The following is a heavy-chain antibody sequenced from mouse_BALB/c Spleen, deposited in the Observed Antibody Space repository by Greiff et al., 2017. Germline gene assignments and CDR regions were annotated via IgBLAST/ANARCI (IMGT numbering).Heavy chain of an antibody. CDR1: GYTFTSYW. Sequence: QVQLQQSGAELARPGASVKLSCKASGYTFTSYWMQWVKQRPGQGLEWIGAIYPGDGDTRYTQKFKGKATLTADKSSSTAYMQLSSLASEDSAVYYCARSGYGNYWYFDVWGAGTTVTVSS. D-gene: IGHD2-10*02. CDR2: IYPGDGDT. J-gene: IGHJ1*01. V-gene: IGHV1-87*01. CDR3: ARSGYGNYWYFDV.